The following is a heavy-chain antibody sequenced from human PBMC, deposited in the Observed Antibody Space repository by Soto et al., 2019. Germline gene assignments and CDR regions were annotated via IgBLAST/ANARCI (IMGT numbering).Heavy chain of an antibody. CDR3: ARRIAEIVVGFDS. Sequence: QEQVHQWGAGLLKPWEPLSPPWAVQGASFSGPFWCWLGQSPGKGLEWIGEIDHRGNDTYNPPLPSGVRMSVATSSQQVSLRLRSVTAADTYVYYCARRIAEIVVGFDSWGQGPLVTVSA. CDR2: IDHRGND. J-gene: IGHJ4*02. D-gene: IGHD2-15*01. V-gene: IGHV4-34*01. CDR1: GASFSGPF.